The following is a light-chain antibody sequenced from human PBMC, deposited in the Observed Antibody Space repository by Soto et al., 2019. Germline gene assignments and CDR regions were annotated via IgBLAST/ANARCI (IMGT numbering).Light chain of an antibody. CDR1: QDIGSF. Sequence: DIQMTQSPSTLSASVGDRVTISCRASQDIGSFLAWYQHKPGKAPKLLIYDASTLQTGVPSIFRGSGFGTECTLTISGLQPDDFATYYCQQHKDYSHATFGQGTKVEIK. J-gene: IGKJ2*01. V-gene: IGKV1-5*01. CDR3: QQHKDYSHAT. CDR2: DAS.